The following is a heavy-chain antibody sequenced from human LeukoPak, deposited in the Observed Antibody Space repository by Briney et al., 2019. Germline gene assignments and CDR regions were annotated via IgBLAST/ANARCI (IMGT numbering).Heavy chain of an antibody. V-gene: IGHV1-46*01. D-gene: IGHD3-10*01. CDR3: ARDRPTYYYGSGSYYENPFDP. Sequence: ASVKVSCKAPGYTFTSYYMHWVRQAPGQGLEWMGIINPSGGSTSYAQKFQGRVTMTRDTSTSTVYMELSSLRSEDTAVYYCARDRPTYYYGSGSYYENPFDPWGQGTLVTVSS. J-gene: IGHJ5*02. CDR1: GYTFTSYY. CDR2: INPSGGST.